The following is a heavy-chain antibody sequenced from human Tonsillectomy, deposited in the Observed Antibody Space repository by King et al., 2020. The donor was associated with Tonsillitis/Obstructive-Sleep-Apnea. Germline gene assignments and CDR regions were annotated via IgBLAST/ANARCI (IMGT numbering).Heavy chain of an antibody. V-gene: IGHV3-66*01. Sequence: QLVESGGGLVQPGGSLRLSCAASGFTVSINYMSWVRQAPGQGLEWVSVIYSCCSTYYADSVKGRFTISRDNSKNTLYLQMNSLRAEDTAVYYCARERGDYVGDAFDIWGQGTMVTVAS. CDR3: ARERGDYVGDAFDI. J-gene: IGHJ3*02. CDR2: IYSCCST. CDR1: GFTVSINY. D-gene: IGHD4-17*01.